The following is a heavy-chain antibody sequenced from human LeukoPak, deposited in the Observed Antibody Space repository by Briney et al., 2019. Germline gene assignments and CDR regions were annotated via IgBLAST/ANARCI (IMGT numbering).Heavy chain of an antibody. V-gene: IGHV4-34*01. CDR1: GGSFSGYY. D-gene: IGHD3-10*01. Sequence: SSETLSLTCAVYGGSFSGYYWSWIRQPPGKGLEWIGEINHSGSTNYNPSLKSRVTISVDTSKNQFSLELGSVTAADTAVYYCARFRCDYYGSGSYCITPYSLDYWGQGTLVTVSS. J-gene: IGHJ4*02. CDR3: ARFRCDYYGSGSYCITPYSLDY. CDR2: INHSGST.